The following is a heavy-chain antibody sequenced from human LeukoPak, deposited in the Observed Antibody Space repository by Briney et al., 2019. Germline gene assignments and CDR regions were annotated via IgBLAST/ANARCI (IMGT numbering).Heavy chain of an antibody. J-gene: IGHJ4*02. CDR3: AREIDYDSTAYVY. D-gene: IGHD3-22*01. CDR2: IYYSGSS. Sequence: SETLSLTCSVSGVSISNSPYHWGWIRQPPGRGLEWIGSIYYSGSSYSHPPLQSRVTMSIDTAKNQFSLKLSSVTAADTAVYYCAREIDYDSTAYVYWGRGTLVTVSS. V-gene: IGHV4-39*02. CDR1: GVSISNSPYH.